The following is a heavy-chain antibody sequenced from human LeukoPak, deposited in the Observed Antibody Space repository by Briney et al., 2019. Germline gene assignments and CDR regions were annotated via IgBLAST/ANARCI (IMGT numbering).Heavy chain of an antibody. Sequence: PGGSLRLSCAASGFTFSTYAMSWVRQAPGKGLEWVSAISGSGGSTYYADSVKGRFTISRDTSKNTLYLQMNSLRAEDTAIYYCAKGMGGSGSYYEYYFDYWGQGTLVTVSS. V-gene: IGHV3-23*01. CDR1: GFTFSTYA. D-gene: IGHD3-10*01. CDR3: AKGMGGSGSYYEYYFDY. J-gene: IGHJ4*02. CDR2: ISGSGGST.